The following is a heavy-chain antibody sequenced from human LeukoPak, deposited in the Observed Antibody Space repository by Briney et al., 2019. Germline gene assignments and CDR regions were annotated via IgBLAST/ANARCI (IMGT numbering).Heavy chain of an antibody. CDR2: IYYSGST. V-gene: IGHV4-39*07. CDR1: GGSISSSSYY. CDR3: AASLERLGANPY. J-gene: IGHJ4*02. Sequence: SETLSLTCTVSGGSISSSSYYWGWIRQPPGKGLEWIGSIYYSGSTNYNPSLKSRVTISVDTSKNQFSLKLSSVTAADTAVYYCAASLERLGANPYWGQGTLVTVSS. D-gene: IGHD1-26*01.